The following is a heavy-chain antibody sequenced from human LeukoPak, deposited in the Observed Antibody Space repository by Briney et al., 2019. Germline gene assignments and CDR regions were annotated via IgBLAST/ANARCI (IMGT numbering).Heavy chain of an antibody. V-gene: IGHV1-2*02. CDR1: GYTFTGYY. CDR2: INPKSGGT. J-gene: IGHJ6*02. D-gene: IGHD1-26*01. CDR3: ARDPQASPPVGAFYYYYCMDV. Sequence: ASVKVSCKASGYTFTGYYMHWVRQAPGQGLEWMGWINPKSGGTNYAQKFQGRVTMTRDTSTSTVYMELSSLRSEDTAVYYCARDPQASPPVGAFYYYYCMDVWGQGTTVTVSS.